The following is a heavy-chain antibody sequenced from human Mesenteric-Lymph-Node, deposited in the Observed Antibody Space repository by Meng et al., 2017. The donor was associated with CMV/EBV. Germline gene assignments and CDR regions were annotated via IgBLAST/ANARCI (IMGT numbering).Heavy chain of an antibody. D-gene: IGHD2-15*01. CDR2: INAHNGNT. CDR1: GYTFTGYY. Sequence: ASVKVSCKASGYTFTGYYMHWVRQAPGQGLEWMGWINAHNGNTNYAQKLQGRVTVTTDTSTSTAYMELRSLRSDDTAVYYCARGRSGWYGMDVWGQGTTVTVSS. J-gene: IGHJ6*02. CDR3: ARGRSGWYGMDV. V-gene: IGHV1-18*04.